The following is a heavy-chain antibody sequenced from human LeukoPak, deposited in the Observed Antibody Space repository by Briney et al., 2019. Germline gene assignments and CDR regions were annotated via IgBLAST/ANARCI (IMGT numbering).Heavy chain of an antibody. J-gene: IGHJ4*02. Sequence: SETLSLTCTVSGGSISSYYWSWIRQPPGKGLEWIGYIYYGGSTNYNPSLKSRVTISVDTSKNRFSLKLSSVTAADTAVYYCARTQGSGSYRINFDYWGQGTLVTVSS. D-gene: IGHD1-26*01. V-gene: IGHV4-59*01. CDR2: IYYGGST. CDR3: ARTQGSGSYRINFDY. CDR1: GGSISSYY.